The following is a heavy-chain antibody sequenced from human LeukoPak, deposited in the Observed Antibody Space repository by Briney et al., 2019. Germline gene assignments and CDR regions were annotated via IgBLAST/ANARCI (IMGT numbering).Heavy chain of an antibody. CDR2: ISAYNGNT. CDR1: GYTFTSYG. Sequence: RASVKVSCKASGYTFTSYGISWVRQAPGQGLEWMGWISAYNGNTNYAQKLQGRVTMTTDTSTSTAYMEPRSLRSDDTAVYYCARARSGSFNDASDLWGQGTMVIVSS. V-gene: IGHV1-18*01. CDR3: ARARSGSFNDASDL. D-gene: IGHD1-26*01. J-gene: IGHJ3*01.